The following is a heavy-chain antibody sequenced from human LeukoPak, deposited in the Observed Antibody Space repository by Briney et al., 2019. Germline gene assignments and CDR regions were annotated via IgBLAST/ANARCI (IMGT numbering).Heavy chain of an antibody. CDR3: ASGDDYSNYGPLDY. CDR1: GGSISSGDYY. J-gene: IGHJ4*02. V-gene: IGHV4-61*08. Sequence: SETLSLTCTVSGGSISSGDYYWSWIRQPPGKGLEWIGYIYYSGSTNYNPSLKSRVTISVDTSKNQFSLKLSSVTAADTAVYYCASGDDYSNYGPLDYWGQGTLVTVSS. D-gene: IGHD4-11*01. CDR2: IYYSGST.